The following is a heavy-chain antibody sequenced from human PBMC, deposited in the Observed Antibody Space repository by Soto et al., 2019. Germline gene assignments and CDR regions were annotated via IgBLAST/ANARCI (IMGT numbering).Heavy chain of an antibody. J-gene: IGHJ4*02. Sequence: QITLQESGPTLVRPTQPLTLTCTCSGFSVSTSGVGVAWIRQSPGKALERLALLYWDDDRRYRPSLQSRITIANDTCNIQVVLTLTNVAPVATATLFCAHRVCKGGDCIIDFWGPGTLVTVSS. D-gene: IGHD2-21*02. CDR2: LYWDDDR. CDR1: GFSVSTSGVG. CDR3: AHRVCKGGDCIIDF. V-gene: IGHV2-5*02.